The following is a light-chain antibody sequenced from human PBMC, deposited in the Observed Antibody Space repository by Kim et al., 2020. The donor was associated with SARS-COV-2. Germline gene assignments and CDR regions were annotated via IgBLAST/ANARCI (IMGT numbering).Light chain of an antibody. V-gene: IGLV3-19*01. J-gene: IGLJ1*01. CDR3: NSRDSSGNHYV. CDR1: SLRNYY. CDR2: GKN. Sequence: SSELTQDPAVSVALGQTIRITCQGDSLRNYYASWYQQKPGQAPVLVIYGKNNRPSGIPDRFSGSISGTPASLTITGAQAEDEADYYCNSRDSSGNHYVFGTGTKSPS.